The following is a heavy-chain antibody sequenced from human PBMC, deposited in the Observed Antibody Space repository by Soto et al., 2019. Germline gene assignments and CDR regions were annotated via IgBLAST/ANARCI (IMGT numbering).Heavy chain of an antibody. CDR3: ARAIVGPTTTGWLGP. D-gene: IGHD1-26*01. CDR2: IIPIFGTA. J-gene: IGHJ5*02. V-gene: IGHV1-69*13. CDR1: GGTFSRYA. Sequence: SVKVSCKASGGTFSRYAISWVRQAPGQGLEWMGGIIPIFGTANYAQKFQGGVTITADESTSTAYMELSSLRFEDTAVYYCARAIVGPTTTGWLGPWGQGTLVTVSS.